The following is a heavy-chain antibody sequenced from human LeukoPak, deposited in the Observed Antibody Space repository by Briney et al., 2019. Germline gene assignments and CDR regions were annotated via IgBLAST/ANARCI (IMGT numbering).Heavy chain of an antibody. CDR3: ARDLIVVPAAYFDY. V-gene: IGHV4-38-2*02. J-gene: IGHJ4*02. Sequence: SETLSLTCAVSGYSISSGYYWGWIRQPPGKGLEWIGSIYHSGSTYYNPSLKSRVTISVDTSKNQFSLKLSPVTAADTAVYYCARDLIVVPAAYFDYWGQGTLVTVSS. CDR2: IYHSGST. CDR1: GYSISSGYY. D-gene: IGHD2-2*01.